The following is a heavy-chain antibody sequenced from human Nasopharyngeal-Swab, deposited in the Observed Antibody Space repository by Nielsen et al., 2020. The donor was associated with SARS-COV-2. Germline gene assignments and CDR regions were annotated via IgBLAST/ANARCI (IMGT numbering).Heavy chain of an antibody. CDR2: IKTNADGRTT. D-gene: IGHD2-15*01. CDR3: TTWGYR. J-gene: IGHJ4*02. Sequence: WIRQPPGKGPEWLGRIKTNADGRTTEYVGHAQGRFSISRDDSKNTVYLQLNSLTTEDTAVYYCTTWGYRWGQGTLVTVSS. V-gene: IGHV3-15*01.